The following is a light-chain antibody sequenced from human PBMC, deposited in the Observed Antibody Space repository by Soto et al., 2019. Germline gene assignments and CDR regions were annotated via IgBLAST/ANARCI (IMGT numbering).Light chain of an antibody. Sequence: QSVLTQPPSASETPGQRVTISCSGSSSSIGSNYVYWYQQLPGTAPKLLIYRNNQRPSGVPDRFSGSKSGTSASLAISGLRSEDEADYYCAAWDDSLSGSYVFGTGTKLNVL. J-gene: IGLJ1*01. V-gene: IGLV1-47*01. CDR1: SSSIGSNY. CDR2: RNN. CDR3: AAWDDSLSGSYV.